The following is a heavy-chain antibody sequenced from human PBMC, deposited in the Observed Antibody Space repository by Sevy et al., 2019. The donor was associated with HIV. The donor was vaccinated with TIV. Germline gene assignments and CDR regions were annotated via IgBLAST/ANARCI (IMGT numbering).Heavy chain of an antibody. CDR2: TKEDGSER. Sequence: GGSLRLSCVASGFSFSIYWMSWVRQAPGKGLEWVASTKEDGSERKYVDSVKGRFIISRDNAKNALYLQMNSLRAEDTAVYYCVRDFDKDDSGYSDWFDSWGQGTLVTVSS. J-gene: IGHJ5*01. D-gene: IGHD3-22*01. CDR1: GFSFSIYW. CDR3: VRDFDKDDSGYSDWFDS. V-gene: IGHV3-7*01.